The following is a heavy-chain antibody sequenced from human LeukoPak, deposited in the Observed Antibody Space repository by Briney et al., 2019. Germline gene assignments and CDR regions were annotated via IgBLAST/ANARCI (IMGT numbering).Heavy chain of an antibody. Sequence: SETLSLTCTVSGGSISSYHWSWIRQPPGKGLEWIGYIYYSGSTNYNPSPKSRVTISVDTSKNQFSLRLSSVTAADTAVYYCARGWKRIKSYYYDSSGHPTYAFDIWGQGTMVTVSS. CDR3: ARGWKRIKSYYYDSSGHPTYAFDI. D-gene: IGHD3-22*01. CDR1: GGSISSYH. CDR2: IYYSGST. J-gene: IGHJ3*02. V-gene: IGHV4-59*01.